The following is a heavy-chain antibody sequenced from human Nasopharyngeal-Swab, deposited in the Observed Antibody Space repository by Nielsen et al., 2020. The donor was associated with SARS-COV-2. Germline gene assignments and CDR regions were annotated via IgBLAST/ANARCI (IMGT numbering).Heavy chain of an antibody. D-gene: IGHD3-22*01. V-gene: IGHV3-48*04. J-gene: IGHJ4*02. CDR1: GFTFSSYS. CDR2: ISSSSSTI. Sequence: GESLKISCAASGFTFSSYSMNWVRQAPGKGLEWVSYISSSSSTIYYADSVKGRFTISSDNAKNSLYLQMNSLRAEDTAVYYCARDPFPYYYDSSGSFDYWGQGTLVTVSS. CDR3: ARDPFPYYYDSSGSFDY.